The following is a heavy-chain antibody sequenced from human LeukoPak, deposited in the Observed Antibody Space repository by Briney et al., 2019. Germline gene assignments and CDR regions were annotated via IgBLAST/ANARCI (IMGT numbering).Heavy chain of an antibody. D-gene: IGHD2-2*01. CDR2: IYYSGST. Sequence: PSETLSLTCTVSGGSISSYYWSWIRQPPGKGLEWIGYIYYSGSTNYNPSLKSRVTISVDTSKNQFSLKLSSVTAADTAVYYCARGMIVVPAAIHFDYWGQGTLVTVSS. CDR1: GGSISSYY. J-gene: IGHJ4*02. V-gene: IGHV4-59*12. CDR3: ARGMIVVPAAIHFDY.